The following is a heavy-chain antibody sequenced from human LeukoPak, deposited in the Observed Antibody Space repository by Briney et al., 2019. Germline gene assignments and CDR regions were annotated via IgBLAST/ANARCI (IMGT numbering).Heavy chain of an antibody. CDR3: ATRRPNYDILTGYYRNYFDY. V-gene: IGHV1-24*01. D-gene: IGHD3-9*01. CDR1: GYTLTELS. CDR2: FDPEDGET. Sequence: ASVKVSCKASGYTLTELSMHWVRQAPGKGLEWMGGFDPEDGETIYAQKFQGRVTMTEDTSTDTAYMELSSLRSEDTAVYYCATRRPNYDILTGYYRNYFDYWGQGTLVTVSS. J-gene: IGHJ4*02.